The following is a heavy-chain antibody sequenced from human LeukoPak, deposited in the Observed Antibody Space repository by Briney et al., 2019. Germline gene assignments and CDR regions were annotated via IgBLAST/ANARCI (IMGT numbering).Heavy chain of an antibody. CDR1: GFTFSSYE. V-gene: IGHV3-48*03. J-gene: IGHJ3*02. D-gene: IGHD2/OR15-2a*01. CDR2: ISASGSTI. CDR3: ARGILGGAFDI. Sequence: PGGSLRLSCAASGFTFSSYEMNWVRQAPGKGLEWVSYISASGSTIYYADSVRGRFTIYRGNAQNSLYLQMNSLRAEDTAVYYRARGILGGAFDIWGQGTMVTVSS.